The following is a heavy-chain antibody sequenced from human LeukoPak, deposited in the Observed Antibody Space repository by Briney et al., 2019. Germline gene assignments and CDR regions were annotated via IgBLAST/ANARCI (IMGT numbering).Heavy chain of an antibody. CDR2: IRSSGTTT. Sequence: GGSLRLSCAASGFTVSSNYMSWVRQAPGRGLEWLSYIRSSGTTTYYADSVKGRFTISRDNAKNLLFLQMNSLRAEDTAVYYCARMNYVSTGWGAPFDYWGQGTLVTVSS. CDR3: ARMNYVSTGWGAPFDY. V-gene: IGHV3-11*04. J-gene: IGHJ4*02. D-gene: IGHD1-7*01. CDR1: GFTVSSNY.